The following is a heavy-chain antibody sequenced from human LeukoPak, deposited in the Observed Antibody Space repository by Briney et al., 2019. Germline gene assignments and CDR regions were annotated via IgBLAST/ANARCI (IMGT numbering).Heavy chain of an antibody. D-gene: IGHD1-1*01. V-gene: IGHV4-34*01. CDR3: ARRNLGRDNWFDP. CDR2: INHSGST. Sequence: PSETLSLTCAVYGGPLSGYYWSWIRQPPGKGLEWIGEINHSGSTNYNPSLKSRVTISVDTSKNQFSLKLSSVTAADTAVYYCARRNLGRDNWFDPWGQGTLVTVSS. J-gene: IGHJ5*02. CDR1: GGPLSGYY.